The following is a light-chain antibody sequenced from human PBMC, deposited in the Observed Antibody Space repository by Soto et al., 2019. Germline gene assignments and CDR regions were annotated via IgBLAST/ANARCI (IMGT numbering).Light chain of an antibody. Sequence: SYELTQPPSVSVSPGQTASITCSGAKLGDKYACWYQQKPGQSPVLVIYQDSKPPSGIPERFSGSNSGNTATLTISGTQAMDEADYYCQAWDSSTAVFGGGTKLTVL. V-gene: IGLV3-1*01. CDR1: KLGDKY. CDR3: QAWDSSTAV. J-gene: IGLJ2*01. CDR2: QDS.